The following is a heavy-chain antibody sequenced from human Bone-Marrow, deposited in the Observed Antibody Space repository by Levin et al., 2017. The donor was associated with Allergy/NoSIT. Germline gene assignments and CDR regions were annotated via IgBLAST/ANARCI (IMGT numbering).Heavy chain of an antibody. J-gene: IGHJ6*02. D-gene: IGHD5-24*01. CDR2: INTDSKKI. CDR3: ARDGWHYYSLDV. V-gene: IGHV3-48*03. Sequence: GESLKISCAGSGFTFSAFEMNWVRQAPGKGLEWISYINTDSKKIYYAESVKGRFAISRDNAKNSLFLQMNSLRVEDTAMYYCARDGWHYYSLDVWGQGTTVTVSS. CDR1: GFTFSAFE.